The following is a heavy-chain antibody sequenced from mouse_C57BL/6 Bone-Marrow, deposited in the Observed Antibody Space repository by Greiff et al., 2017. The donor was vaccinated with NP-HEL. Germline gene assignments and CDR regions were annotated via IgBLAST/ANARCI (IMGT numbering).Heavy chain of an antibody. J-gene: IGHJ1*03. CDR1: GFTFSDYG. V-gene: IGHV5-15*04. Sequence: EVKLEESGGGLVQPGGSLKLSCAASGFTFSDYGMAWVRQALRKGPEWVAFISNLAYSIYYADTVTGRFTISRGNAKNTLYLEMSSLRSEDTAMYYCARLPYYYGSSPWYFDVWGTGTTVTVSS. CDR3: ARLPYYYGSSPWYFDV. CDR2: ISNLAYSI. D-gene: IGHD1-1*01.